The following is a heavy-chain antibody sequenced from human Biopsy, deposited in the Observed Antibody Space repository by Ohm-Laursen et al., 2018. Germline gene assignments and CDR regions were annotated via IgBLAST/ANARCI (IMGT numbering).Heavy chain of an antibody. CDR2: ISGSGAST. CDR3: ARRGWGSGSSPFDY. J-gene: IGHJ4*02. V-gene: IGHV3-23*01. Sequence: SLRLSCSASGFTFSSYAVSWVRQAPGKGLGWVSVISGSGASTDSADSVKGRFTISRDNSKNTLYLQMNSLRAEDTAVYYCARRGWGSGSSPFDYWGQGTLVTVSS. D-gene: IGHD3-10*01. CDR1: GFTFSSYA.